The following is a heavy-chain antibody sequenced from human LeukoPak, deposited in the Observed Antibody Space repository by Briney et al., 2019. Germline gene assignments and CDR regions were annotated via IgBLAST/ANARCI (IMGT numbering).Heavy chain of an antibody. V-gene: IGHV1-8*03. CDR1: GYTFTSYD. J-gene: IGHJ3*02. D-gene: IGHD2-2*01. Sequence: GASVKVSCKASGYTFTSYDINWVRQATGQGLEWMGWMNPNSGNTGYAQKFQGRVTITRNTSISTAYMELSSLRSEDTAVYYCARDGSSTSEDAFDIWGQGTMVTVSS. CDR2: MNPNSGNT. CDR3: ARDGSSTSEDAFDI.